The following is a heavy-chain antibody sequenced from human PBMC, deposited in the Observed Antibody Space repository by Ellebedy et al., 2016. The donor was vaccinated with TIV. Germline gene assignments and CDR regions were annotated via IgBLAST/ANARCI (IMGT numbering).Heavy chain of an antibody. V-gene: IGHV3-23*01. D-gene: IGHD6-19*01. CDR2: IRGSGDST. CDR1: GFSFSSYA. J-gene: IGHJ6*02. Sequence: GESLKISCAASGFSFSSYAMSWVRQAPGKGLEWVSTIRGSGDSTYYADSVKGRFTISRDNSKNTLYLQMNSLRPEDTAVYYCATHWYSSGQYGMDVWGQGTTVTVSS. CDR3: ATHWYSSGQYGMDV.